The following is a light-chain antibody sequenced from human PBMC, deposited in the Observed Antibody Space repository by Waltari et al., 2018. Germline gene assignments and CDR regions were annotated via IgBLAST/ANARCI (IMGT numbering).Light chain of an antibody. CDR1: NIGTKS. Sequence: SYVLTQPPSVSVAPGETARITCGGNNIGTKSVHWYQQKPGQAPVLFIPYDSDRRSGSPELISGSNAGNTATLTISRVEAGDEAEYFCQVWDANNDPGVFGTGTEVTVL. CDR3: QVWDANNDPGV. J-gene: IGLJ1*01. CDR2: YDS. V-gene: IGLV3-21*04.